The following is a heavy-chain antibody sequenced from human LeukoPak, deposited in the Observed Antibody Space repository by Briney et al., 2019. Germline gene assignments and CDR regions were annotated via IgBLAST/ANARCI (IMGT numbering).Heavy chain of an antibody. CDR1: GGSISSYY. CDR2: IYYSGST. CDR3: AREGARGSYYRLTDAFDI. J-gene: IGHJ3*02. Sequence: SQTLSLTCTVSGGSISSYYWSWIRQPPGKGLEWIGDIYYSGSTNYNPSLKSRVTISVDTSKNQFSLKLSSVTAADTAVYYCAREGARGSYYRLTDAFDIWGQGTMVTVSS. D-gene: IGHD1-26*01. V-gene: IGHV4-59*01.